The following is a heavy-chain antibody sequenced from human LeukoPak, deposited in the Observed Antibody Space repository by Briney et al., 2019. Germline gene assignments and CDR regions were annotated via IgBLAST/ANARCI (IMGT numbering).Heavy chain of an antibody. CDR2: IYHSGST. J-gene: IGHJ4*02. CDR3: ASVPHIAVAGRSFDY. V-gene: IGHV4-39*07. D-gene: IGHD6-19*01. CDR1: GGSISSSSFY. Sequence: SETLSLTCSVSGGSISSSSFYWGWIRQPPGKGLEWIGEIYHSGSTNYNPSLKSRVTISVDKSKNQFSLKLSSVTAADTAVYYCASVPHIAVAGRSFDYWGQGTLVTVSS.